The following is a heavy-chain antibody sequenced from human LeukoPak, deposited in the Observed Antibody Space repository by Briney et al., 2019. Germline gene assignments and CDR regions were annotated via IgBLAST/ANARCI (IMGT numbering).Heavy chain of an antibody. Sequence: AGGSLRLSCAASGFTFSSYAMSWVRQAPGKGLEWVSVIYSGGNTYYADSVKGRFTISRDNSKNTLYLQMDSLRAEDTAVYYCARVYYYGSGSYLDYWGQGTLVTVSS. CDR1: GFTFSSYA. CDR2: IYSGGNT. CDR3: ARVYYYGSGSYLDY. J-gene: IGHJ4*02. D-gene: IGHD3-10*01. V-gene: IGHV3-53*01.